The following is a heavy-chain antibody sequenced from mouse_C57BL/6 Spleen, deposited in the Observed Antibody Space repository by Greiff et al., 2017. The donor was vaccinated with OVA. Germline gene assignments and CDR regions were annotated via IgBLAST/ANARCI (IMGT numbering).Heavy chain of an antibody. CDR2: ISSGGSYT. J-gene: IGHJ4*01. CDR1: GFTFSSYG. V-gene: IGHV5-6*01. Sequence: VQLQQSGGDLVKPGGSLKLSCAASGFTFSSYGMSWVRQTPDKRLEWVATISSGGSYTYYPDSVKGRFTISRDNAKNTLYLQMSSLKSEDTAMYYCARRPDYYDMDDWGQGTSVTVSS. CDR3: ARRPDYYDMDD.